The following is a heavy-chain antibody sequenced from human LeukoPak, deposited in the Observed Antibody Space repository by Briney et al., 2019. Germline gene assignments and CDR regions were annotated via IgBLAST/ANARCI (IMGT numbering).Heavy chain of an antibody. CDR3: AASTILRSPFDY. CDR1: GSVFSSYT. D-gene: IGHD3-3*01. V-gene: IGHV3-21*06. J-gene: IGHJ4*02. CDR2: VTGSSTYI. Sequence: GGSLRLSCAASGSVFSSYTMNRVRQAPGKGLEWVSSVTGSSTYIYYADSVQGRFTISRDNGKNSLYLQMSSLSAEDTAVYYCAASTILRSPFDYWGQGTLVSVSP.